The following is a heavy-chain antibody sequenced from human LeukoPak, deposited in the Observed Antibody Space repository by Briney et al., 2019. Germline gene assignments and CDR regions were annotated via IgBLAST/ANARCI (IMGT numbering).Heavy chain of an antibody. CDR2: INHSGNS. CDR1: GRSFNHYY. J-gene: IGHJ3*02. V-gene: IGHV4-34*01. D-gene: IGHD1-26*01. CDR3: GMFAVIVGGGLDI. Sequence: KPWETLSLLCAVYGRSFNHYYFPWIPQPPAKGRECIGDINHSGNSSYSKSLKSRVPISVDTSKNQVSLELTSVTAADTAVYYCGMFAVIVGGGLDIWGQGTVVTVSS.